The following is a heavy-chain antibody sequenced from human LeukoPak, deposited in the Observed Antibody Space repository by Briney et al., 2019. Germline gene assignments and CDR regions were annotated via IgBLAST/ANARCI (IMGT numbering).Heavy chain of an antibody. D-gene: IGHD3-10*01. CDR2: ISGSGGST. CDR3: AKDLWFGEYTYYFDY. CDR1: GFTFSIYA. V-gene: IGHV3-23*01. Sequence: PGGSLRLSCAASGFTFSIYAMSWVRQAPGKGLEWVSAISGSGGSTYYADSVKGRFTISRDNSKNTLYLQMNSLRAEDTAVYYCAKDLWFGEYTYYFDYWGQGTLVTVSS. J-gene: IGHJ4*02.